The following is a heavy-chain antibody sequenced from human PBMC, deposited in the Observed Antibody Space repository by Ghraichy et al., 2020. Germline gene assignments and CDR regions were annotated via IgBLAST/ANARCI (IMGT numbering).Heavy chain of an antibody. CDR1: KFSFSNYG. J-gene: IGHJ6*02. CDR3: AKGDSHYYYYGMGV. CDR2: ISGSGTTT. Sequence: GESLNISCAASKFSFSNYGMSWVRQTPGKGLEWVSAISGSGTTTYYADSVKGRFTISRDNSKNTLYLQMNSLRAEDTAVYYCAKGDSHYYYYGMGVWGQGTTVTVSS. V-gene: IGHV3-23*01.